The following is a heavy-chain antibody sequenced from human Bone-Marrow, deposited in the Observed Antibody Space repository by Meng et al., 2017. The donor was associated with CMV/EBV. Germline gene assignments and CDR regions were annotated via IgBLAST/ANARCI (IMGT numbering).Heavy chain of an antibody. CDR2: INSDGSST. CDR1: GFTFSGYW. D-gene: IGHD2-15*01. CDR3: ARDVLRYCSSVTCYPYGMDV. Sequence: GESLKISCAASGFTFSGYWMHWVRQVPGRGLVWVSRINSDGSSTNYADSVKGRFTISRDNAENTLYLQMNSLRAEDTAVYYCARDVLRYCSSVTCYPYGMDVWGQGTTVTVYS. J-gene: IGHJ6*01. V-gene: IGHV3-74*01.